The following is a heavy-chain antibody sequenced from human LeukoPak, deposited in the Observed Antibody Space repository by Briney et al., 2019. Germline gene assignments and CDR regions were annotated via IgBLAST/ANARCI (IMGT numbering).Heavy chain of an antibody. CDR2: INPDGITT. CDR3: ARDYYYGMDV. Sequence: GGSLRLSCAASGFTFSTYWMNWVRQAPGKGLEWVSRINPDGITTTCADSVKGRFTISRDNAKNTLFLQMNSLRAEDTAVYYCARDYYYGMDVWGQGTTITVSS. V-gene: IGHV3-74*01. J-gene: IGHJ6*02. CDR1: GFTFSTYW.